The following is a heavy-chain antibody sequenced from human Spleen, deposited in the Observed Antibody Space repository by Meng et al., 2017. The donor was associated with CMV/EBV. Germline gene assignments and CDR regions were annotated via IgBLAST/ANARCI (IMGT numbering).Heavy chain of an antibody. CDR2: IYPGDSDT. J-gene: IGHJ4*02. CDR3: TRQISIAAAVDY. Sequence: GESLKISCKGSGYSFTTYWIGWVRQRPGKGLEWMGVIYPGDSDTRYSPSFQGQVTISADMSINTAYLQWSSLKASDTARYYCTRQISIAAAVDYWGQGTLVTVSS. V-gene: IGHV5-51*01. D-gene: IGHD6-13*01. CDR1: GYSFTTYW.